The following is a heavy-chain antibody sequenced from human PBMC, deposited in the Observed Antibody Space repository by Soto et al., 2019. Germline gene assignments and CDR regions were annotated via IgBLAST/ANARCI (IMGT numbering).Heavy chain of an antibody. CDR1: GASINTAGSY. CDR2: IYYSGAT. Sequence: QLQESGPGLVRPSQPLSLTCTVSGASINTAGSYWSWIRQYPGKGLEWIGYIYYSGATFYNPSLNSRAALSLDTSKNQFSLMLTSMTAADTAVYYCVRDLRICLDVWGQGTTVTVSS. CDR3: VRDLRICLDV. J-gene: IGHJ6*02. V-gene: IGHV4-31*03.